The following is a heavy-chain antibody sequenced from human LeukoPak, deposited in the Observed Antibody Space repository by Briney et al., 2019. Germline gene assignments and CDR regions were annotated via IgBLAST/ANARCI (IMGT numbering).Heavy chain of an antibody. Sequence: SETLSLTCAVSGYSISSGYYWGWIRRPPGKGLEWIGSIYHSGSTYYSPSLKSRVTISVDTSKNQFSLKLSSVTAADTAVYYCARLYMVPSYYYYYTDVWGKGTTVTVSS. CDR3: ARLYMVPSYYYYYTDV. CDR1: GYSISSGYY. D-gene: IGHD3-10*01. V-gene: IGHV4-38-2*01. J-gene: IGHJ6*03. CDR2: IYHSGST.